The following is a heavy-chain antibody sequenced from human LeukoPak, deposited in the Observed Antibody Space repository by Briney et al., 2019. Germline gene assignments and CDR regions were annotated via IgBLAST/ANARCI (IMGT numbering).Heavy chain of an antibody. CDR1: GGTFSSYA. D-gene: IGHD3-22*01. CDR2: IIPILGIA. CDR3: AREVHYDSSGYYSSSILYFDY. Sequence: SVKVSCKASGGTFSSYAISWVRQAPGQGLEWMGRIIPILGIANYAQKFQGRVTITADKSTSTAYMELSSLRSEDTAVYYCAREVHYDSSGYYSSSILYFDYWGQGTLVTVSS. V-gene: IGHV1-69*04. J-gene: IGHJ4*02.